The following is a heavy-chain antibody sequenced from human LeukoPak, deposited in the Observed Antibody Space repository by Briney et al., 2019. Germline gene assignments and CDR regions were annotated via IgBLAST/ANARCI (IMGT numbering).Heavy chain of an antibody. D-gene: IGHD2-2*01. Sequence: GGSLRLSCAASGFTFSSYAMSWVRQAPGKGLEWVSAISGSGGSTYYADSVKGRFTISRDNSKNTLYLQMNSLRAEDTAVYYCANSPGYRTSHFRFDYWGQGTLVTVSS. V-gene: IGHV3-23*01. J-gene: IGHJ4*02. CDR2: ISGSGGST. CDR3: ANSPGYRTSHFRFDY. CDR1: GFTFSSYA.